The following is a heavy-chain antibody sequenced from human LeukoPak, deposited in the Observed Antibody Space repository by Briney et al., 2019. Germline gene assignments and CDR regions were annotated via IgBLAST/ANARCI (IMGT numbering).Heavy chain of an antibody. CDR1: GGSISISSYY. J-gene: IGHJ3*02. V-gene: IGHV3-7*01. CDR3: ARDPVGGAFDI. Sequence: ETLSLTCTVSGGSISISSYYWGWIRQPPGKGLECVAITNQDGSETFYLDSVKGRFTISRDNAEDSLYLQMNSLRAEDTAVYYCARDPVGGAFDIWGQGTMVTVSS. D-gene: IGHD3-16*01. CDR2: TNQDGSET.